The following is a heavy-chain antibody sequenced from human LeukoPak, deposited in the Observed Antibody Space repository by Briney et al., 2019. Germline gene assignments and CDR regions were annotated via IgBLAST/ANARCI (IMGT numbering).Heavy chain of an antibody. Sequence: GGSLRLSCAASGFTFSGSAMHWVRQASRKGLEWVGRIRSKANSYATAYAASVKGRFTISRDDSKNTAYLQMNSLKTEDTAVYYCTLPNYYYYYMDVWGKGTTVTVSS. V-gene: IGHV3-73*01. CDR3: TLPNYYYYYMDV. J-gene: IGHJ6*03. CDR2: IRSKANSYAT. CDR1: GFTFSGSA.